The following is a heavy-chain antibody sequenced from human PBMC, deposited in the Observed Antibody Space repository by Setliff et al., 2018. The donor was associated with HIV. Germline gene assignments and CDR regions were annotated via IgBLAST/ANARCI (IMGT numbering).Heavy chain of an antibody. CDR1: GHTFSDYG. V-gene: IGHV1-18*01. J-gene: IGHJ4*02. D-gene: IGHD1-26*01. CDR3: GRDRGWDRRYFEY. Sequence: GASVKVSCKASGHTFSDYGISWMRQAPGQGFEWLGWINAYNGDTNYAPKFQGRVTMTRDKPTSTAYMELRSPRSDDTAMYYCGRDRGWDRRYFEYWGQGSLVTVSS. CDR2: INAYNGDT.